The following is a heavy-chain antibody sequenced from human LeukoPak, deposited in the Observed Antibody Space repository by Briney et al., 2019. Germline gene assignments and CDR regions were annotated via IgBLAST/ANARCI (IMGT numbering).Heavy chain of an antibody. D-gene: IGHD6-13*01. CDR1: GGTFSSYA. CDR3: ARDTREAAAITKFDP. J-gene: IGHJ5*02. V-gene: IGHV1-69*04. CDR2: IIPILGIA. Sequence: GASVKVSCKASGGTFSSYAISWVRQAPGQGLEWRGRIIPILGIANYAQKFQGRVTITADKSTSTAYMELSSLRSEDTAVYYCARDTREAAAITKFDPWGQGTLVTVSS.